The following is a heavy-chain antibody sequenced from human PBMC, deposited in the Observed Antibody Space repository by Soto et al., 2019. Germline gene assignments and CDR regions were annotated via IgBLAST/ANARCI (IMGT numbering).Heavy chain of an antibody. CDR1: GFTFSSYA. J-gene: IGHJ6*04. D-gene: IGHD3-3*01. V-gene: IGHV3-23*01. CDR2: ISGNSGTT. Sequence: GGSPRLSCAASGFTFSSYAMSWVRQAPGKGLEWVSTISGNSGTTYYADSVKGRFTISRDNSKNTLYLQMNSLRAEDTAIYYCAKAYYDFWSALDVWGKGTTVTVSS. CDR3: AKAYYDFWSALDV.